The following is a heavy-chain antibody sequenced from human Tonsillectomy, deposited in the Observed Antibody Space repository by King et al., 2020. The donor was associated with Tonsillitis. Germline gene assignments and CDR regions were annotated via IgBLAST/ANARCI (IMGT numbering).Heavy chain of an antibody. J-gene: IGHJ5*02. CDR1: GFSFSTYS. V-gene: IGHV3-21*01. CDR2: ISSSSSYI. Sequence: VQLVESGGGLVKPGGSLRLSCAASGFSFSTYSMNWVRQAPGKGLECVSSISSSSSYIYYADSVKGRFTISRDNAKNSLLLQINSLRAEDTAVYYCARDLRYNWFDPWGQGTLVTVSS. CDR3: ARDLRYNWFDP.